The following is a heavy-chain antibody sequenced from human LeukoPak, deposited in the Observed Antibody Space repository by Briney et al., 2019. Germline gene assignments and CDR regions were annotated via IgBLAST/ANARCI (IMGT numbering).Heavy chain of an antibody. V-gene: IGHV3-9*01. Sequence: PGGSLRLSCAASGFTFDDYAMHWVRQAPGKGLEWVSGISWNSGSIGYADSVKGRFTISRDNAKNSLYLQMNSLRAEDTALYYCAKDIGTVVVPAASRSDYYYGMDVWGQGTTVTVSS. CDR3: AKDIGTVVVPAASRSDYYYGMDV. CDR2: ISWNSGSI. CDR1: GFTFDDYA. D-gene: IGHD2-2*01. J-gene: IGHJ6*02.